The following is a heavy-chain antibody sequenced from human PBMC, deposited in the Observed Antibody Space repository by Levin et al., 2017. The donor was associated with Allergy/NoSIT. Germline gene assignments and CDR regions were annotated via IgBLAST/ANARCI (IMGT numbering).Heavy chain of an antibody. CDR1: GYTFTSYG. CDR3: ARDSWSYYDSSGHPVDY. CDR2: ISAYNGNT. Sequence: ASVKVSCKASGYTFTSYGISWVRQAPGQGLEWMGWISAYNGNTNYAQKLQGRVTMTTDTSTSTAYMELRSLRSDDTAVYYCARDSWSYYDSSGHPVDYWGQGTLVTVSS. V-gene: IGHV1-18*01. D-gene: IGHD3-22*01. J-gene: IGHJ4*02.